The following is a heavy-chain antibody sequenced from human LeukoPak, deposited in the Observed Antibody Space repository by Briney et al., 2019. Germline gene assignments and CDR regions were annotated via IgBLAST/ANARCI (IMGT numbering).Heavy chain of an antibody. D-gene: IGHD5-18*01. CDR1: GFTFSSYS. Sequence: GGSLRLSCAACGFTFSSYSMKWVRQAPGKGREGVTSISSSSSDKYYADSVKGRFTISRDNAKNALYLQMKSRRAEVSAVYYCARGYSYGFNRFDPWGQGTLVTVSS. V-gene: IGHV3-21*01. CDR2: ISSSSSDK. CDR3: ARGYSYGFNRFDP. J-gene: IGHJ5*02.